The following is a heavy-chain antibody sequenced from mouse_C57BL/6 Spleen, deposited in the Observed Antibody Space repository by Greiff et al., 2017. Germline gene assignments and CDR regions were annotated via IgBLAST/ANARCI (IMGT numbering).Heavy chain of an antibody. Sequence: QVQLQQPGAELVRPGTSVKLSCKASGYTFTSYWMHWVKQRPGPGLEWIGVIDPSDSYTNYNQKFKGKTTLTVDTSSSTAYMQLSSLTAEDSAVYYCARPIYYYGSSFAYWGQGTLVTVSA. CDR2: IDPSDSYT. CDR1: GYTFTSYW. V-gene: IGHV1-59*01. D-gene: IGHD1-1*01. CDR3: ARPIYYYGSSFAY. J-gene: IGHJ3*01.